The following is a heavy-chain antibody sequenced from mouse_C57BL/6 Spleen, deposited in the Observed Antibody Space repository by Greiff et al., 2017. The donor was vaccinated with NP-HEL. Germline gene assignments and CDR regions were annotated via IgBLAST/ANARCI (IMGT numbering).Heavy chain of an antibody. CDR2: INPNNGGT. D-gene: IGHD2-1*01. V-gene: IGHV1-18*01. CDR3: ARRGNYDYYYAMDY. Sequence: EVQLQQSGPGLVKPGASVKIPCKASGYTFTDYNMDWVKQSHGKSLEWIGDINPNNGGTIYNQKFKGKATLTVDKSSSTAYMELRSLTSEDTAVYYCARRGNYDYYYAMDYWGQGTSVTVSS. J-gene: IGHJ4*01. CDR1: GYTFTDYN.